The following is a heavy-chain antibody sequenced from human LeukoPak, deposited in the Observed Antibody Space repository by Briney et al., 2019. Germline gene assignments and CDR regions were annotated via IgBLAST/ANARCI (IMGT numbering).Heavy chain of an antibody. J-gene: IGHJ6*02. CDR2: IIPIFGTA. V-gene: IGHV1-69*13. CDR1: GGTFSSYA. CDR3: AVVVVKASYYYYYGMDV. D-gene: IGHD3-22*01. Sequence: ASVKVSCKASGGTFSSYAISWVRQAPGQGLERMGGIIPIFGTANYAQKFQGRVTITADESTSTAYKELSSLRSEDTAVYYCAVVVVKASYYYYYGMDVWGQGTTVTVSS.